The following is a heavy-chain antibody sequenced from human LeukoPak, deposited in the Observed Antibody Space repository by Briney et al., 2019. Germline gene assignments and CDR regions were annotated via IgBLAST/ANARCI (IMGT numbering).Heavy chain of an antibody. Sequence: GGSLRLSCSASGFTFSTYWMSWVRQAPGKGLEWVANVKRDGSEIYYVDSVRGRFTISRDNAKNSLFLQMNSLRAEDTAVYYCARRGNRLAGAGTDYWGQGTLVTVSS. CDR3: ARRGNRLAGAGTDY. V-gene: IGHV3-7*03. J-gene: IGHJ4*02. CDR2: VKRDGSEI. D-gene: IGHD6-13*01. CDR1: GFTFSTYW.